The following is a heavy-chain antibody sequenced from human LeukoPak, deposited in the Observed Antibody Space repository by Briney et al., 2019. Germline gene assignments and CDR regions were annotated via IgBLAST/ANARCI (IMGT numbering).Heavy chain of an antibody. CDR1: GFTFSSYW. V-gene: IGHV3-7*01. CDR2: INHNGNVN. Sequence: PGGSLRLSCAASGFTFSSYWMNWARQAPGKGLEWVASINHNGNVNYYVDSVKGRFTISRDNAKNSLYLQMNSLRAEDTAVYYCARDLTVTTPFSVDYWGQGTLVTVSS. D-gene: IGHD4-17*01. J-gene: IGHJ4*02. CDR3: ARDLTVTTPFSVDY.